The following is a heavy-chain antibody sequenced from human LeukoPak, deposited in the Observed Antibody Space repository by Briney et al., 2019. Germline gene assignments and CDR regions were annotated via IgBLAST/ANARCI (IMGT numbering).Heavy chain of an antibody. CDR1: GGSISSYY. CDR2: IYTSGST. V-gene: IGHV4-4*07. J-gene: IGHJ2*01. D-gene: IGHD2-2*01. Sequence: SETLSLTCTVSGGSISSYYWSWVRQPAGKGLEWIGRIYTSGSTNYNPSLKSRVTMPADTSKNQFSLKLSSVTAADTAVYYCARDLDSTGWYFDLWGRGTLVTVSS. CDR3: ARDLDSTGWYFDL.